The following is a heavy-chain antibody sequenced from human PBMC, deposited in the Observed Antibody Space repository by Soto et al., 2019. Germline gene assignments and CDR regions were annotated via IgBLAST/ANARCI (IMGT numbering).Heavy chain of an antibody. CDR2: INPNSGGT. CDR1: GYTFTGYY. V-gene: IGHV1-2*04. CDR3: ARAGYCSSTSCRNYYYYMDV. D-gene: IGHD2-2*01. J-gene: IGHJ6*03. Sequence: VSVKVSCKSSGYTFTGYYMHWVRQAPGQGLEWMGWINPNSGGTNYAQKFQGWVTMTRDTSISTAYMELSRLRSDDTAVYYCARAGYCSSTSCRNYYYYMDVWGKGTTVTVSS.